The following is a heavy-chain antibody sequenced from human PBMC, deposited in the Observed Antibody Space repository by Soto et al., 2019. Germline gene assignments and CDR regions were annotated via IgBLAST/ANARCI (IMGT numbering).Heavy chain of an antibody. J-gene: IGHJ4*02. V-gene: IGHV3-30*03. Sequence: QVQLVESGGGVVQPGRSLRLSCAVSGFTVNTYGMHWVRQAPGKGLEWVAVISRDGGTKFYADSVKGRFTISRDNSRNTLFLEMNSLRGADMAGYYCTGEVASGYWGQGTLVTIYS. D-gene: IGHD2-8*02. CDR3: TGEVASGY. CDR1: GFTVNTYG. CDR2: ISRDGGTK.